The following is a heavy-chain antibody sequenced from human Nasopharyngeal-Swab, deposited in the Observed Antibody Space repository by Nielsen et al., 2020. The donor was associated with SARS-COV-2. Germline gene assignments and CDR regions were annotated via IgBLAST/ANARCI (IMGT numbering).Heavy chain of an antibody. CDR2: VSGSGGTT. CDR1: GFTFSSYA. J-gene: IGHJ4*02. Sequence: GESLTLSCEASGFTFSSYAMSWVRQAPGKGLEWVSGVSGSGGTTKYADSVKGRFTISRDNSKNKLYLQMHSLRVEDTAVYYCAKDRYCSGGACYFSGFDYWGLGTLVTVSS. D-gene: IGHD2-15*01. CDR3: AKDRYCSGGACYFSGFDY. V-gene: IGHV3-23*01.